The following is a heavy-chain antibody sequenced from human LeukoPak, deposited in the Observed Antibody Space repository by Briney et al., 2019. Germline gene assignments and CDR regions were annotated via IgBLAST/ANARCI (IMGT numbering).Heavy chain of an antibody. CDR3: ARALSPVRVEPASSGPPRYWYFDL. D-gene: IGHD2-2*01. Sequence: SETLSLTCTVSGGSISSYYWSWIRQPPGKGLEWIGYIYYSGSTNYNPSLKSRVTISVDTSKNQFSLKLSSVTAADTAVYYCARALSPVRVEPASSGPPRYWYFDLWGRGTLVTVSS. J-gene: IGHJ2*01. CDR2: IYYSGST. CDR1: GGSISSYY. V-gene: IGHV4-59*01.